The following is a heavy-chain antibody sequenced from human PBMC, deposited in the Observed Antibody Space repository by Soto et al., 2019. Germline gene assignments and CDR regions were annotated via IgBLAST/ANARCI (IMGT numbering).Heavy chain of an antibody. CDR2: INHSGST. Sequence: SETLSLTCAVYGGSFSGYYWSWIRQPPGKGLEWIGEINHSGSTNYNPSLKSRVTISVDTSKNQFSLKLSSVTAADTAVYYCARSGRGDFYWNVRRALSHGFDYWGQGTLVTVSS. J-gene: IGHJ4*02. D-gene: IGHD1-1*01. V-gene: IGHV4-34*01. CDR3: ARSGRGDFYWNVRRALSHGFDY. CDR1: GGSFSGYY.